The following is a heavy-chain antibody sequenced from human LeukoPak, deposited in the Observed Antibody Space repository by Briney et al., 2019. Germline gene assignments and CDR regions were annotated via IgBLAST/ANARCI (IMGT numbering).Heavy chain of an antibody. Sequence: ASVKVSCKASGYTFTSYYMHWVRQAPGQGLEWMGIINPSGGSTSYAQKFQGRVTMTRDTSTSTVYMELCSLRPEDTAVYYCARDHCTNGVCYAGTPEYYFDYWGQGTLVTVSS. J-gene: IGHJ4*02. V-gene: IGHV1-46*01. CDR2: INPSGGST. D-gene: IGHD2-8*01. CDR3: ARDHCTNGVCYAGTPEYYFDY. CDR1: GYTFTSYY.